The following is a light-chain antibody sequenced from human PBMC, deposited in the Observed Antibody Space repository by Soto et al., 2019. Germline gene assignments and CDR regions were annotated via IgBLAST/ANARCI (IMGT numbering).Light chain of an antibody. CDR2: LSSDGRH. V-gene: IGLV4-69*01. CDR1: SGHSSYA. Sequence: QPVLTQSPSASASLGASVKLTCTLSSGHSSYAIAWHQQQPEKGPRYLMQLSSDGRHSKGDGIPDRFSGSSSGAERYLTISSLQSEDEADYYCQTWDTGARVVFGGGTKLTVL. CDR3: QTWDTGARVV. J-gene: IGLJ2*01.